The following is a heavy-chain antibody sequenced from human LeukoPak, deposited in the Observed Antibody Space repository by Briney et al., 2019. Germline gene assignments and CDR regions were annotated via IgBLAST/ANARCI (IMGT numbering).Heavy chain of an antibody. CDR3: AREPGSWYRGFDY. CDR2: ISHSGST. Sequence: SETLSLTCAVHGGSISGYYWSWIRQPPGKGLEWIGEISHSGSTHSNPSLKSRVTISVDTSKNQFSLKLSSVTAADTAVYYCAREPGSWYRGFDYWGQGALVTVSS. J-gene: IGHJ4*02. V-gene: IGHV4-34*01. D-gene: IGHD2-15*01. CDR1: GGSISGYY.